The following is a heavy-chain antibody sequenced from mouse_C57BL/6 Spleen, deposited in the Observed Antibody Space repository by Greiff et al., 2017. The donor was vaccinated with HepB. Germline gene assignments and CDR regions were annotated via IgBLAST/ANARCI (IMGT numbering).Heavy chain of an antibody. V-gene: IGHV1-82*01. J-gene: IGHJ1*03. CDR3: AREFITTVDWYFDV. Sequence: QVQLQQSGPELVKPGASVKISCKASGYAFSSSWMNWVKQRPGKGLEWIGRIYPGDGDTNYNGKFKGKATLTADKSSSTAYMQLSSLTSEDSAVYFCAREFITTVDWYFDVWGTGTTVTVSS. CDR1: GYAFSSSW. CDR2: IYPGDGDT. D-gene: IGHD1-1*01.